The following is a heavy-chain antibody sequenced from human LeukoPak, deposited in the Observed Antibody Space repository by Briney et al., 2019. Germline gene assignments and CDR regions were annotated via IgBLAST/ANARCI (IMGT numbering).Heavy chain of an antibody. CDR2: ISQYGTDV. CDR3: ARGGAFCSGESCYSGRNWLDP. J-gene: IGHJ5*02. V-gene: IGHV3-11*04. Sequence: GGSLRLSCAASGFTFSKYYMNWIRQTPGKGLEWIAYISQYGTDVNYADSVEGRFTISRDNAKNSLHLQMSSLRVEDTAVYYCARGGAFCSGESCYSGRNWLDPWGQGTLVTVSP. D-gene: IGHD2-15*01. CDR1: GFTFSKYY.